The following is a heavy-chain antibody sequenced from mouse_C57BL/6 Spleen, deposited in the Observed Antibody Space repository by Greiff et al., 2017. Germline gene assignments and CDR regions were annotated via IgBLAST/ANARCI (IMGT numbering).Heavy chain of an antibody. CDR1: GYSFTGYF. D-gene: IGHD1-1*01. CDR2: INPYNGDT. Sequence: VQLKESGPELVKPGDSVKISCKASGYSFTGYFMNWVMQSHGKSLEWIGRINPYNGDTFYNQKFKGKATLTVDKSSSTAHMELRSLTSEDSAVYYCARPTYGSYWYFDVWGTGTTVTVSS. V-gene: IGHV1-20*01. J-gene: IGHJ1*03. CDR3: ARPTYGSYWYFDV.